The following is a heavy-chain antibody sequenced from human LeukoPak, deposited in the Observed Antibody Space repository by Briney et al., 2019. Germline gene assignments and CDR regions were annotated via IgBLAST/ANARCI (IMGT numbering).Heavy chain of an antibody. CDR1: GYTFTGYY. CDR3: ARDRRGRHYDFWSGYRYGMDV. CDR2: INPNSGGT. J-gene: IGHJ6*02. Sequence: ASVKVSCKASGYTFTGYYMHWVRQAPGQGLEWMGWINPNSGGTNYAQKFQGWVTMTRDTSISTAYMELSRLRFDDTAVYYCARDRRGRHYDFWSGYRYGMDVWGQGTTVTVSS. V-gene: IGHV1-2*04. D-gene: IGHD3-3*01.